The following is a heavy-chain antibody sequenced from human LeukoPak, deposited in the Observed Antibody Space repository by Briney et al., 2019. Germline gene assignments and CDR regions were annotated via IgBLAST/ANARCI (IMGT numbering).Heavy chain of an antibody. CDR3: ARHRDFDSTGYYYPLFDY. D-gene: IGHD3-22*01. V-gene: IGHV1-2*02. CDR2: INANHGGT. CDR1: GYTFTGYY. Sequence: ASVKVSCKASGYTFTGYYLHWVRQASGQGLEWMGWINANHGGTNYAQQFQGRVTMTRDTSISTAYMELSRLRSDDAAVYYCARHRDFDSTGYYYPLFDYWGQGTLVTVSS. J-gene: IGHJ4*02.